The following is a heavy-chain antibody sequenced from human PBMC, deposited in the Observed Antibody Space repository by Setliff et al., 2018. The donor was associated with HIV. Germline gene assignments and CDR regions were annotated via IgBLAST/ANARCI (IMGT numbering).Heavy chain of an antibody. V-gene: IGHV3-48*04. CDR2: ISSSGVM. CDR3: ATNELESDYYYYYMDA. Sequence: GGSLRLSCAASGFTFSAYSMNWVRQAPGKGLEWISYISSSGVMYYADSVRGRFTISRDNAKNLLFLQMNSLRAEDTAVYYCATNELESDYYYYYMDAWGKGTTVTVSS. D-gene: IGHD1-1*01. CDR1: GFTFSAYS. J-gene: IGHJ6*03.